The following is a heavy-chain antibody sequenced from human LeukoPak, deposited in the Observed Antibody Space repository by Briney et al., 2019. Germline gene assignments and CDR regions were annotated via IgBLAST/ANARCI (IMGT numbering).Heavy chain of an antibody. CDR2: INPSGGSA. J-gene: IGHJ1*01. CDR1: GYTFTSYH. D-gene: IGHD3-22*01. Sequence: ASVKVSCKASGYTFTSYHMHWVRQAPGQGLEWMGIINPSGGSARYAQRFQGRVTLTRDTSTTTVYMELSSLRSEDTAVYYCARVYYDSSEECFQHWGQGTLVTVSS. V-gene: IGHV1-46*01. CDR3: ARVYYDSSEECFQH.